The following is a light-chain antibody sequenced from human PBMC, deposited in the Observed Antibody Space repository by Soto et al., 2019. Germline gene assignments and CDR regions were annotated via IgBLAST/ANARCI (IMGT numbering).Light chain of an antibody. V-gene: IGKV3-20*01. CDR2: DAS. J-gene: IGKJ1*01. Sequence: ETVLTQSPGTLSLSPGERATLSCRASQSVSSSYLAWYQQKPGQAPRLLIYDASSRATGIPDRFSGSGSGTDFPLTISRLEPEDFAVYYCQQYVRSPPSWTFGQGTKVEI. CDR3: QQYVRSPPSWT. CDR1: QSVSSSY.